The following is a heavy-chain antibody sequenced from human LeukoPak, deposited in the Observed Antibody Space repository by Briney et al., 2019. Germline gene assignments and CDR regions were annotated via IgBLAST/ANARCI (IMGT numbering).Heavy chain of an antibody. CDR1: GGSFSGYY. CDR2: INHSGST. D-gene: IGHD3-3*01. CDR3: ARAHRTSNYDFWSGYYTPYFDY. J-gene: IGHJ4*02. V-gene: IGHV4-34*01. Sequence: SETLSLTCAVYGGSFSGYYWSWIRQPPGKGLEWIGKINHSGSTNYNPSLKSRVTISVDTSKNQFSLKLSSVTAADTAVYYCARAHRTSNYDFWSGYYTPYFDYWGQGTLVTVSS.